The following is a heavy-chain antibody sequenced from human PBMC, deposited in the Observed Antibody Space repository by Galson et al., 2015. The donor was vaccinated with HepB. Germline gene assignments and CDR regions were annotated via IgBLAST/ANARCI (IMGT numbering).Heavy chain of an antibody. Sequence: SVKVSCKASGYTFTSYAMYWVRQAPGQRLEWMGWINAGNGNTKYSQKFQGRVTITRDTSASTAYMELSSLRSEDTAVYYCASYSISWFGYDAFDIWGQGTMVTVSS. D-gene: IGHD3-10*01. J-gene: IGHJ3*02. CDR3: ASYSISWFGYDAFDI. V-gene: IGHV1-3*01. CDR1: GYTFTSYA. CDR2: INAGNGNT.